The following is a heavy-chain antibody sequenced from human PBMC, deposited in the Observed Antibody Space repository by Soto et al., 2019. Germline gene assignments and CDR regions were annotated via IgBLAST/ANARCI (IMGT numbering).Heavy chain of an antibody. Sequence: ASVKVSCKASGYTFSSYAMHWVRQAPGQRLEWMGWINAGNGNTKYSQKFQGRVTITRDTSASTAYMELSSLRSEDTAVYYCARDRMPGYNWFDPWGQGTLVTVSS. D-gene: IGHD2-2*01. J-gene: IGHJ5*02. CDR3: ARDRMPGYNWFDP. CDR2: INAGNGNT. V-gene: IGHV1-3*01. CDR1: GYTFSSYA.